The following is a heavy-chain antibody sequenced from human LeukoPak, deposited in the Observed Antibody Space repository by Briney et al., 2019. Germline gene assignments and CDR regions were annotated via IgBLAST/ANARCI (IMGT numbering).Heavy chain of an antibody. V-gene: IGHV3-48*04. CDR1: GFTFSSYA. CDR2: ISGSGSTI. CDR3: ARLLKWIQLWSPIGY. Sequence: GGSLRLSCAASGFTFSSYAMSWVRQAPGKGLEWVSAISGSGSTIYYADSVKGRFTISRDNAKNSLYLQMNSLRAEDTAVYYCARLLKWIQLWSPIGYWGQGTLVTVSS. D-gene: IGHD5-18*01. J-gene: IGHJ4*02.